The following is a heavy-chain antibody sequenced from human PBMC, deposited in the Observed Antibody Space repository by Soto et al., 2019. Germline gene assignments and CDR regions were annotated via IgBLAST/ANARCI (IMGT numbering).Heavy chain of an antibody. J-gene: IGHJ5*02. CDR1: GFTFSSSA. CDR3: AKDRTTAGTTVRFDP. D-gene: IGHD1-1*01. CDR2: ISGSGGST. Sequence: GGSLRLSCAASGFTFSSSAMSWVRQAPGKGLEWVSTISGSGGSTYYADSVKGRFTISRDNSKNTLYLQMNSLGAEDTAVYYCAKDRTTAGTTVRFDPWGQGTLVTVSA. V-gene: IGHV3-23*01.